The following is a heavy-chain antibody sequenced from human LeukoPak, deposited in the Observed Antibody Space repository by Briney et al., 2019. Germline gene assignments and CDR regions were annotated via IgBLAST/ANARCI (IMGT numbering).Heavy chain of an antibody. V-gene: IGHV3-53*01. CDR3: ARGYYVSFRAFDI. CDR1: GFTVSSNY. CDR2: IYSGGST. J-gene: IGHJ3*02. Sequence: GGSLRLSCAASGFTVSSNYMSWVRQAPGKGLEWVSVIYSGGSTYYADSVKGRFTISRDNSKNTLYLQMNSLRAEDTAVYYCARGYYVSFRAFDIWGQGTMVTVSS. D-gene: IGHD3-22*01.